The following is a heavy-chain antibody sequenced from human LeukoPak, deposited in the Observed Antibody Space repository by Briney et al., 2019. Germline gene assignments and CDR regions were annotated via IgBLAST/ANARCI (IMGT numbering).Heavy chain of an antibody. CDR3: ASHLSQCITGTCAFDI. J-gene: IGHJ3*02. CDR1: GGSITSDY. D-gene: IGHD1-7*01. CDR2: IYSSGST. Sequence: SETLSLTCIVSGGSITSDYWSWIRQPAGKGLEWIGRIYSSGSTNYNPSLKSRVTISVDTSKNQFSLKLSSVTAADTAVYYCASHLSQCITGTCAFDIWGQGTMVTVSS. V-gene: IGHV4-4*07.